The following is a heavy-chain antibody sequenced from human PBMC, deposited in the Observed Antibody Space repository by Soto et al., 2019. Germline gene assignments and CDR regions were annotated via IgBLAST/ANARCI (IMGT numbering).Heavy chain of an antibody. V-gene: IGHV4-39*01. D-gene: IGHD4-17*01. CDR1: GGSISSNVYF. CDR3: ARHSHEDHGDPNWFDP. J-gene: IGHJ5*02. Sequence: QLLESGPGLVTTSETLSLTCTVSGGSISSNVYFWGWIRQPPGKELEWIGSIYHTGKTFSNPSLMSRVTLLVDTSENRFSLNLRAVTAADTAVYYCARHSHEDHGDPNWFDPWGQGTLVTVSA. CDR2: IYHTGKT.